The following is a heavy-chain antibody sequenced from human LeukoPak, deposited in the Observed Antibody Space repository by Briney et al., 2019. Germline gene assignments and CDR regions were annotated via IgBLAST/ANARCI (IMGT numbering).Heavy chain of an antibody. V-gene: IGHV1-18*04. CDR3: ARDLDIVVVAAALRHYGLDV. D-gene: IGHD2-15*01. Sequence: ASVKVSCEASGYTLRDYYIYWVRQAPGQGLEWMGWISPFNGNTNYAQKVQGRVTMTTDTSTSTVYMELRSLRSDDTAVYYCARDLDIVVVAAALRHYGLDVWGQGTTVTVSS. J-gene: IGHJ6*02. CDR1: GYTLRDYY. CDR2: ISPFNGNT.